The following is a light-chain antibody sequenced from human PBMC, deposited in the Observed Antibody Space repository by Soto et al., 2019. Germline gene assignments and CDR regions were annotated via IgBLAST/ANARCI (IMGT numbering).Light chain of an antibody. Sequence: QMTQSPSTLSASVGDRVTITCRASQSISSWLAWYQQKPGKAPKLLIYDASSLETGVPSRFSGSGSGTEFTLTISSLQPDDLAAFYCQQYSTYPRTFGQGTKVDIK. J-gene: IGKJ1*01. V-gene: IGKV1-5*01. CDR1: QSISSW. CDR2: DAS. CDR3: QQYSTYPRT.